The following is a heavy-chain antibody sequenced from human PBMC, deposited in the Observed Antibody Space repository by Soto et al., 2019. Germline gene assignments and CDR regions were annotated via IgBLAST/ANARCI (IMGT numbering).Heavy chain of an antibody. Sequence: SETLSLTCTVSGGSISSSSYYWGWIRQPPGKGLEWIGSIYYSGSTYYNPSLKSRVTISVDTSKKQLSLKLSSVTAADTAVYYCATSDNQRFDPWGQGTLVTVSS. V-gene: IGHV4-39*07. CDR2: IYYSGST. CDR3: ATSDNQRFDP. CDR1: GGSISSSSYY. J-gene: IGHJ5*02. D-gene: IGHD1-20*01.